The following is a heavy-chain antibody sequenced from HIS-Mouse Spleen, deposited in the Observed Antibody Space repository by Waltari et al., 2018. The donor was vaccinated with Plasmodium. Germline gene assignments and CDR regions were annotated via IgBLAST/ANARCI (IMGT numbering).Heavy chain of an antibody. D-gene: IGHD3-10*01. V-gene: IGHV4-34*01. J-gene: IGHJ2*01. Sequence: QVQLQQWGAGLLKPSETLSLTCAVYGGSFSGYYWSWIRQPPGKGLEWIGEINHSGSTNYNPSLKSRVTISVDTSKNQFSLKLSSVTAADTAVYDCARGRVLGTSSGYFDLWGRGTLVTVSS. CDR1: GGSFSGYY. CDR2: INHSGST. CDR3: ARGRVLGTSSGYFDL.